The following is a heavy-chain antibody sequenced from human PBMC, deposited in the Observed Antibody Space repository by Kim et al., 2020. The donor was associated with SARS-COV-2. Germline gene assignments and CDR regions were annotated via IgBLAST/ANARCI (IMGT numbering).Heavy chain of an antibody. D-gene: IGHD3-10*01. CDR2: IYYSGST. V-gene: IGHV4-39*01. CDR3: ARHLWFGGLVENWFDP. Sequence: SETLSLTCTVSGGSISSSSYYWGWIRQPPGKGLEWIGSIYYSGSTYYNPSLKSRVTISVDTSKNQFSLKLSSVTAADTAVYYCARHLWFGGLVENWFDPWGQGTLVTVSS. J-gene: IGHJ5*02. CDR1: GGSISSSSYY.